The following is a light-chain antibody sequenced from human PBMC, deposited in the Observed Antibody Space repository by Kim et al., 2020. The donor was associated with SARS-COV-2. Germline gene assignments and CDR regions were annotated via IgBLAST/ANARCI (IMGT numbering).Light chain of an antibody. CDR1: QNVNTY. CDR3: QQYYNWPLT. Sequence: ELMMTQSPATLSVSPGERATLSCRANQNVNTYLAWYQHRPGQAPRLLIYGASTRAAGVPGRFSGSASGTDFTLTISSLQSEDFAVYYCQQYYNWPLTFGGGTKVDIK. J-gene: IGKJ4*01. V-gene: IGKV3-15*01. CDR2: GAS.